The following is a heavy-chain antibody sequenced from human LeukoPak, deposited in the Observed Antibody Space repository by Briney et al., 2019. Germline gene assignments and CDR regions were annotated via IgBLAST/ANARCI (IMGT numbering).Heavy chain of an antibody. D-gene: IGHD3-10*01. Sequence: ASVKVSCKASGGTFSSYAISWGRQAPGQGLEWMGGIIPIFGTANYAQKFQGRVTITTDESTSTAYMELSSLRSEDTAVYYRARVRGDAFDIWGQGTMVTVSS. V-gene: IGHV1-69*05. CDR3: ARVRGDAFDI. J-gene: IGHJ3*02. CDR1: GGTFSSYA. CDR2: IIPIFGTA.